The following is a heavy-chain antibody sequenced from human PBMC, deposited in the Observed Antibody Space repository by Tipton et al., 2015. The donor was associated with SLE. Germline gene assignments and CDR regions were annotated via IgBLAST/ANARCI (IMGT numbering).Heavy chain of an antibody. CDR1: GGSISSSSYY. Sequence: TLSLTCTVSGGSISSSSYYWGWIRQPPGKGLEWIGSIYYSGSTYYNPSLKSRVTISVATSNNQFSLKLSSVTAADTAVYYCARQAGSGSYYNVGWFDPWGQGTLVTVSS. D-gene: IGHD3-10*01. J-gene: IGHJ5*02. CDR3: ARQAGSGSYYNVGWFDP. CDR2: IYYSGST. V-gene: IGHV4-39*01.